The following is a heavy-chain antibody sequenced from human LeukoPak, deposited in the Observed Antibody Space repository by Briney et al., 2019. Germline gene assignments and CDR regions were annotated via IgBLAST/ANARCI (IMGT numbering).Heavy chain of an antibody. D-gene: IGHD3-10*01. CDR3: AKDWATLVRGADY. V-gene: IGHV3-23*01. CDR1: GFTFINYA. Sequence: GGSLRLSCAASGFTFINYAMSLVRQAPGKGLEWVSGISGGAISTYYAGSVKGRFTISRDNSKNTLYLQMNSLRAEDTAIYYCAKDWATLVRGADYWGQGTLVTVSS. CDR2: ISGGAIST. J-gene: IGHJ4*02.